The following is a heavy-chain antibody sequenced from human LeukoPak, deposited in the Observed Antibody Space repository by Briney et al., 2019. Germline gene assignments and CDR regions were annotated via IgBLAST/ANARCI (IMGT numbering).Heavy chain of an antibody. CDR1: GAPISSQF. V-gene: IGHV4-59*11. Sequence: PETLSLTCTVSGAPISSQFWTEIRQPPGKGLELIGYIYYTGMTKYNPSLKSRVTLSVDTSKNQFSLKLSSVTAADTAVYYCAKAQAPPGKVGLGHYFIDGWGKGTTVTVSS. CDR2: IYYTGMT. J-gene: IGHJ6*03. CDR3: AKAQAPPGKVGLGHYFIDG. D-gene: IGHD6-13*01.